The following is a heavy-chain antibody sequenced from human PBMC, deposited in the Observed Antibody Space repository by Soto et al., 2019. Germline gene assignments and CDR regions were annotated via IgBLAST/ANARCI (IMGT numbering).Heavy chain of an antibody. Sequence: QVQLQQWGAGLLKPSETLSLTCAVYGGSFSGYYWSWIRQPPGKGLEWIGEINHSGSTNYNPSLKRRVTISVDTSKNQFSLKLSSVTAADTAVYYCARGPITIFGARPQRNWFDPWGQGTLVTVSS. V-gene: IGHV4-34*01. CDR1: GGSFSGYY. J-gene: IGHJ5*02. CDR3: ARGPITIFGARPQRNWFDP. CDR2: INHSGST. D-gene: IGHD3-3*01.